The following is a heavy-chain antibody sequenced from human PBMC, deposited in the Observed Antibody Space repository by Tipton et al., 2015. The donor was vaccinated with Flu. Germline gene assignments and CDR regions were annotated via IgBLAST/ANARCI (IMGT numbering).Heavy chain of an antibody. CDR1: GGSISRSTDY. CDR2: IHRSGNT. J-gene: IGHJ5*02. CDR3: ARRDYSNYVSEPKNWFDP. D-gene: IGHD4-11*01. V-gene: IGHV4-39*07. Sequence: TLSLTCTVSGGSISRSTDYWGWIRQPPGKGLEWIGNIHRSGNTYHNPSLKSRVTMSVDSSKNQFSLRLTSVTAADTAVYYCARRDYSNYVSEPKNWFDPWGQGTLVTVSS.